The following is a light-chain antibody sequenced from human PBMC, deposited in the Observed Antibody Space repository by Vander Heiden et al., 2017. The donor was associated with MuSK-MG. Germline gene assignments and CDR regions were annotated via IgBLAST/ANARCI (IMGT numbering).Light chain of an antibody. Sequence: EIVLTQSPATLSLSPGERATLSCRASQDVDSFLAWYQQKPGQAPRLLIYDASNRATGVPARFSGGGSETDFTLSISSLEPEDFAVYYCQQRGDWPRSFGGGTKVEIK. J-gene: IGKJ4*01. CDR3: QQRGDWPRS. V-gene: IGKV3-11*01. CDR2: DAS. CDR1: QDVDSF.